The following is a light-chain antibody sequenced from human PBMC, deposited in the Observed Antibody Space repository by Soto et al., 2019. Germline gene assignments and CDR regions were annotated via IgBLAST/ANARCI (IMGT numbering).Light chain of an antibody. Sequence: MTQSPATLSVSPLERASLSFSSSQSAGNFLALYQQKPGQAPRLLIYGASSRATGIPDRFSGSGSGTDFTLTISRLEPEDFAVYYCQKYGSSPQKFGQGTKVDIK. J-gene: IGKJ1*01. CDR2: GAS. V-gene: IGKV3-20*01. CDR3: QKYGSSPQK. CDR1: QSAGNF.